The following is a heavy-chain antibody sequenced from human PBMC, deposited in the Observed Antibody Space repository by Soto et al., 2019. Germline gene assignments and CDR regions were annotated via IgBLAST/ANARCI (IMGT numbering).Heavy chain of an antibody. Sequence: SETLSLTCTVAGGYISSYYWSWIRQPPGKGLEWIGYIYYSGSTNYNPSLKSRVTISVDTSKNQFSLKLSSVTAADTAVYYCASQLYYYDSSGYSYFDYWGQGTLVTVSS. CDR1: GGYISSYY. CDR3: ASQLYYYDSSGYSYFDY. D-gene: IGHD3-22*01. CDR2: IYYSGST. J-gene: IGHJ4*02. V-gene: IGHV4-59*08.